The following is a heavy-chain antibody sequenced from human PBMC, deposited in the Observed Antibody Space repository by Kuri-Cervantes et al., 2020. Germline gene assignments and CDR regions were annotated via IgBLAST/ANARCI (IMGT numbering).Heavy chain of an antibody. D-gene: IGHD2-15*01. CDR3: ARDCSSAAEGCAYGMDV. Sequence: GESLKISCAASGFTFDDYAMHWVRQATGKGLEWVSAIGTAGDTYYPGSVKGRFTISRENAKNSLYLQMNSLRAGDTAVYYCARDCSSAAEGCAYGMDVWGQGTTVTVSS. CDR1: GFTFDDYA. V-gene: IGHV3-13*01. CDR2: IGTAGDT. J-gene: IGHJ6*02.